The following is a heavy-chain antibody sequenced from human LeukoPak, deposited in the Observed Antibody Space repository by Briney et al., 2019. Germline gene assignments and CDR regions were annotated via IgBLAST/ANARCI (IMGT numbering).Heavy chain of an antibody. D-gene: IGHD6-19*01. CDR1: GYTFTSYA. J-gene: IGHJ6*03. Sequence: ASVKVSCKASGYTFTSYAMNWVRQAPGQGLEWMGWINTNTGNPTYAQGFTGRFVFSLDTSVSTAYLQISSLKAEDTAVYYCARGRPLWYSSGWYLTSSYYMDVWGKGTTVTVSS. CDR3: ARGRPLWYSSGWYLTSSYYMDV. V-gene: IGHV7-4-1*02. CDR2: INTNTGNP.